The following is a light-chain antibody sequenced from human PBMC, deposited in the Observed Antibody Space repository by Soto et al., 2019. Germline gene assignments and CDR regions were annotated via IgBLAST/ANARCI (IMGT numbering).Light chain of an antibody. CDR1: SSNIGAGYD. V-gene: IGLV1-40*01. CDR2: GNS. Sequence: QSMLTQPPSVSGAPGQRGTISCTGSSSNIGAGYDVHWYQQLPGTAPKLLIYGNSNRPSGVPDRFSGSKSGTSASLAITGLQAEDEADYYCQSYDSSLSGSVFGGGTQLTVL. CDR3: QSYDSSLSGSV. J-gene: IGLJ2*01.